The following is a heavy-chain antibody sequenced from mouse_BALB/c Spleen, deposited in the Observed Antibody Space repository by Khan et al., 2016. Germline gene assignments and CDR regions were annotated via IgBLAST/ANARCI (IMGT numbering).Heavy chain of an antibody. Sequence: EVKLLESGPGLVKPSQSLSLTCTVTGYSITSDYAWNWIRQFPGNKLEWMGYITHSAYTGHNPSLKSRISITRDTSKNQFFLQLNSVTAENTATYYCSRSGNFFDYWGQGTTLTVSS. J-gene: IGHJ2*01. V-gene: IGHV3-2*02. CDR3: SRSGNFFDY. CDR1: GYSITSDYA. D-gene: IGHD1-1*01. CDR2: ITHSAYT.